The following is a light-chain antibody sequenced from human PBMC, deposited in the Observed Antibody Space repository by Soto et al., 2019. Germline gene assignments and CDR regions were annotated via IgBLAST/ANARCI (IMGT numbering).Light chain of an antibody. J-gene: IGLJ2*01. CDR1: SSDVGTYNY. Sequence: QSALTQPASVSGSPGQSITISCTGTSSDVGTYNYVSWYQRHPGKAPKLMIYEVSNRPSGVSNRFSGSKSGNTASLTISGLHTEDEADYYCSSYTSRSTVVFGGRTKLTVL. CDR3: SSYTSRSTVV. CDR2: EVS. V-gene: IGLV2-14*01.